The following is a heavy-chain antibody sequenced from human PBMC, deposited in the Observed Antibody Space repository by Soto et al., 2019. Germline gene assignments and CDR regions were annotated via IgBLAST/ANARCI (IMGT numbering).Heavy chain of an antibody. CDR3: AKDRGHLAVAAITGGGDFDK. Sequence: QIQLVESGGGVVQPGASQRLSCAASGFTLSSYGMHWVRQAPGKGLEWVAVISYTGNNQYYADSVRGRFTISRDNSKSTLYLQMNRLRAEDTAVYYCAKDRGHLAVAAITGGGDFDKWGQGRMVTVSS. CDR2: ISYTGNNQ. V-gene: IGHV3-30*18. D-gene: IGHD6-19*01. CDR1: GFTLSSYG. J-gene: IGHJ3*02.